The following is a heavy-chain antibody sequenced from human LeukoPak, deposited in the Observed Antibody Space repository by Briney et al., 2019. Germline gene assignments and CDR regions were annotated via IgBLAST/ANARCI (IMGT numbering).Heavy chain of an antibody. CDR1: GGSISSGGYY. Sequence: SETLSLTCTVSGGSISSGGYYWSWIRQHPGKGPEWIGYINYSGSTYYKPSLKSRVTISVDTSKNQFSLKLSPVTAADTAVYYCARVTYYYDSSGYSSGSLNWFDPWGQGTLVTVSS. CDR2: INYSGST. D-gene: IGHD3-22*01. V-gene: IGHV4-31*03. CDR3: ARVTYYYDSSGYSSGSLNWFDP. J-gene: IGHJ5*02.